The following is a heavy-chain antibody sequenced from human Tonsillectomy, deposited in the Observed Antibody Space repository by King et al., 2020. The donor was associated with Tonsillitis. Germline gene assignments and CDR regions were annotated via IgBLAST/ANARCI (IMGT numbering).Heavy chain of an antibody. D-gene: IGHD2-21*02. CDR2: ISTNGGST. Sequence: VQLVESGGGLVQPGGSLRLSCSASGFPFSNYAFHWVRQAPGKGLESVSAISTNGGSTYYADSVKGRITISRDNSKNTLYLQMSSLRPEDTALYYCVKATVTAMTWGQGSLVTVSS. V-gene: IGHV3-64D*06. CDR3: VKATVTAMT. J-gene: IGHJ5*02. CDR1: GFPFSNYA.